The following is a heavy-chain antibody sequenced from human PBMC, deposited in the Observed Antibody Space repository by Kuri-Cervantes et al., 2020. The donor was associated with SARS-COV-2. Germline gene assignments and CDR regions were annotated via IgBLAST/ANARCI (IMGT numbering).Heavy chain of an antibody. J-gene: IGHJ4*02. V-gene: IGHV3-33*06. Sequence: GESLKISCAASGFTFSSYGMHWVRQAPGKGLEWVAVIWYDGSNKYYTDSVKGRFTISRDNSKNTQYLQMDSLRAEDTAVYYCAKSRTGVGDSTDYWGPGTLVTVSS. D-gene: IGHD1-26*01. CDR1: GFTFSSYG. CDR3: AKSRTGVGDSTDY. CDR2: IWYDGSNK.